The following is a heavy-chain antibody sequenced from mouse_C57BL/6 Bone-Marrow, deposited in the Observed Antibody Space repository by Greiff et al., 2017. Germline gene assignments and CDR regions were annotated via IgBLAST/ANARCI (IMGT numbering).Heavy chain of an antibody. Sequence: QVQLKQSGAELARPGASVKLSCKASGYTFTSYGISWVKQRTGQGLEWIGEIYPRSGNTYYNEKFKGKATLTADKSSSTAYMELRSLTSEDSAVYFCARDYGRYWYFDVWGTGTTVTVSS. J-gene: IGHJ1*03. CDR3: ARDYGRYWYFDV. D-gene: IGHD1-1*01. CDR2: IYPRSGNT. CDR1: GYTFTSYG. V-gene: IGHV1-81*01.